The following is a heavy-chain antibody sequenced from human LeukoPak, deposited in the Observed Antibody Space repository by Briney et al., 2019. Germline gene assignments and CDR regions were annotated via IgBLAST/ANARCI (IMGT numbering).Heavy chain of an antibody. J-gene: IGHJ4*02. CDR2: ISSSSSYI. V-gene: IGHV3-21*01. CDR1: GFTFSSYS. CDR3: ARGYGSGSYGPYYFDY. Sequence: PGGSLRLSCAASGFTFSSYSMNWVRQAPGKGLEWVSSISSSSSYIYYADSVKGRFTISRDNAKNSLYLQMNSLRAEDTAVYYCARGYGSGSYGPYYFDYWGQGTLVTVSS. D-gene: IGHD3-10*01.